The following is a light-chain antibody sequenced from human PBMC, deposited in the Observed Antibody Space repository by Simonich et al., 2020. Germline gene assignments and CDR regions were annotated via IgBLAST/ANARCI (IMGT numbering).Light chain of an antibody. CDR2: WAS. Sequence: DIVMTQSPDSLAVSLGERATINCKSSKSVLYRSNNKNYLAWYQQKPGQPPKLIIYWASTRESGVPDRFSGSGSGTDFTLTISSLEPEDFAVYYCQQRSNWPPYTFGQGTKLEIK. CDR1: KSVLYRSNNKNY. J-gene: IGKJ2*01. CDR3: QQRSNWPPYT. V-gene: IGKV4-1*01.